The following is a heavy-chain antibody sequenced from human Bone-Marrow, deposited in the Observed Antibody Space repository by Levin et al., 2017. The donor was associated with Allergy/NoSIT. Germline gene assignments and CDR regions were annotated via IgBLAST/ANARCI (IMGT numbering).Heavy chain of an antibody. D-gene: IGHD5-18*01. CDR2: VIPILGAA. Sequence: ASVKVSCNISGGTFSSYALNWVRQAPGQGLEWMGGVIPILGAAHYAQKFQGRVTISVDESTNTGHLDLSSLASEDTAVYYCARARRYSYGRWKDDYYYFMDVWGKGTTVIVSS. CDR1: GGTFSSYA. V-gene: IGHV1-69*13. CDR3: ARARRYSYGRWKDDYYYFMDV. J-gene: IGHJ6*03.